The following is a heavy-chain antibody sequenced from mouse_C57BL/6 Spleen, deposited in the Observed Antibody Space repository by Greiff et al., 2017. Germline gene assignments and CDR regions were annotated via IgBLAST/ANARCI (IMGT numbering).Heavy chain of an antibody. J-gene: IGHJ2*01. Sequence: QVQLQQSGPELVKPGASVKISCKASGYAFSSSWMNWVKQRPGKGLEWIGRIYPGDGDTNYNGKFKGKATLTADKSSSTAYMQLSSLTSEDSAVYFCASALTGLDYWGQGTTLTVSS. CDR2: IYPGDGDT. V-gene: IGHV1-82*01. D-gene: IGHD4-1*01. CDR3: ASALTGLDY. CDR1: GYAFSSSW.